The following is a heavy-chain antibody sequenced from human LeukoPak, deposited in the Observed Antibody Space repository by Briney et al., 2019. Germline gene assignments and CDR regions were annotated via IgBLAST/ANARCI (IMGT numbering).Heavy chain of an antibody. Sequence: GGSLRLSCAASGITFNTYAMTWVRQAPGKGLEWVSAISGSGGSTYYADSVKGRFTISRDNSKNTLYLQMNSLRAEDTAVYYCAKAVPAGDAFDIWGQGTMVTVSS. J-gene: IGHJ3*02. CDR3: AKAVPAGDAFDI. V-gene: IGHV3-23*01. D-gene: IGHD2-2*01. CDR1: GITFNTYA. CDR2: ISGSGGST.